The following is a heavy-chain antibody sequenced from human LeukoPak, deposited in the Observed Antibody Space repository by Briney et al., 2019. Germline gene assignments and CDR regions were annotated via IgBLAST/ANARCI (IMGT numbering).Heavy chain of an antibody. J-gene: IGHJ4*02. CDR3: ARENPSGYYNRPIDY. V-gene: IGHV4-59*01. Sequence: SETLSLTCTVSGASISSYYWSWIRQPPGKGLEWIGDIYYSGSIKYNPSLKSRVTMSVDTSKNQFSLKLSSVTAADSAIYYCARENPSGYYNRPIDYWGQGTLVTVSS. D-gene: IGHD3-22*01. CDR2: IYYSGSI. CDR1: GASISSYY.